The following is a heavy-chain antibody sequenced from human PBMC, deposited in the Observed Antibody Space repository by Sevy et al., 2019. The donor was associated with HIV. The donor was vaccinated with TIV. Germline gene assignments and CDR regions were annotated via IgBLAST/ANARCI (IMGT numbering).Heavy chain of an antibody. CDR1: GYTFPYYH. V-gene: IGHV1-18*01. Sequence: ASVKVSCKASGYTFPYYHITWVRQAPGQGLEWMGWMTPNNGHTNIAQRLQGRVTMTTDTSTSTAYLELRSLTSDDTAVYYCARAPSGSQGPGQYFHHWGQGTLVTVSS. J-gene: IGHJ1*01. D-gene: IGHD1-26*01. CDR2: MTPNNGHT. CDR3: ARAPSGSQGPGQYFHH.